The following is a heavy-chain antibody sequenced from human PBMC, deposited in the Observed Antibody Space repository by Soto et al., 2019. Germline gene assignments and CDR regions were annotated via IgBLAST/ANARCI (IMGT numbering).Heavy chain of an antibody. V-gene: IGHV4-31*03. CDR3: ARKDSGYADYMDV. CDR2: IYYSGRT. CDR1: GGSISRGGYY. J-gene: IGHJ6*03. Sequence: QVQLQESGPGLVKPSQTLSLTCTVSGGSISRGGYYWSWIRQHPGKGLEWIGYIYYSGRTYSNPSLKSRVTISVDTSENQFSLRLSSVTAADTAVYYCARKDSGYADYMDVWGKGTTVTVSS. D-gene: IGHD5-12*01.